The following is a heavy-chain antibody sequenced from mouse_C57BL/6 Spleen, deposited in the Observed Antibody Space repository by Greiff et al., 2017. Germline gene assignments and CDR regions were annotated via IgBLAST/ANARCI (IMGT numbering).Heavy chain of an antibody. D-gene: IGHD1-1*02. V-gene: IGHV14-3*01. CDR2: IDPANGNT. CDR1: GFNIKNTY. J-gene: IGHJ1*03. CDR3: ARGVYGYRYFGV. Sequence: VQLKESVAELVRPGASVKLSCTASGFNIKNTYMHWVKQRPEQGLEWIGKIDPANGNTKYAPKFQGKATITADTSYNTAYLQLSSLTSEDTAIYYCARGVYGYRYFGVWGTGTTVTVST.